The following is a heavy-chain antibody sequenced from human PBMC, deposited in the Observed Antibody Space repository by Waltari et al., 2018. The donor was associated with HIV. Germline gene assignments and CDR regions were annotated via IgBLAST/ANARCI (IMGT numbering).Heavy chain of an antibody. J-gene: IGHJ6*02. CDR1: GFTFSSYA. CDR3: AKAQLAYCGGDCYSYYYYYGMDV. V-gene: IGHV3-23*01. Sequence: EVQLLESGGGLVQPGGSLRLSCAASGFTFSSYAMSWVRQAPGKGLEWVSAISGSGGSTYYADSVKGRFTISRDNSKNTLYLQMNSLRAEDTAVYYCAKAQLAYCGGDCYSYYYYYGMDVWGQGTTVTVSS. CDR2: ISGSGGST. D-gene: IGHD2-21*01.